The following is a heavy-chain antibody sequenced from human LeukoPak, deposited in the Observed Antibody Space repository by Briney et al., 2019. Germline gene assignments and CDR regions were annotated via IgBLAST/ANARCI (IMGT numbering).Heavy chain of an antibody. Sequence: GGSLRLSCAASGFTFSSYGMHWVRQAPGKGLEWVAVIWYDGSNKYYADSVKGRFTISRDNSKNTLYLQMNSLRAEDTAVYYCAGEDGDSSGYLDYWGQGTLVTVSS. CDR3: AGEDGDSSGYLDY. V-gene: IGHV3-33*01. D-gene: IGHD3-22*01. J-gene: IGHJ4*02. CDR2: IWYDGSNK. CDR1: GFTFSSYG.